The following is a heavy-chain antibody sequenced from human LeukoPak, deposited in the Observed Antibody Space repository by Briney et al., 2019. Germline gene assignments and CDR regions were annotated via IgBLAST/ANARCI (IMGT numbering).Heavy chain of an antibody. CDR1: GFSFGDYS. V-gene: IGHV3-48*01. CDR2: ISSTSSTI. D-gene: IGHD4-11*01. CDR3: ARAHPGDYSDFQFDY. J-gene: IGHJ4*02. Sequence: GGSLRLSCTASGFSFGDYSMNWVRQAPGKGLEWVSYISSTSSTIYYADSVKGRFTISRDNAKNSLYLQMNSLRAEDTAVYYCARAHPGDYSDFQFDYWGQGTLVTVSS.